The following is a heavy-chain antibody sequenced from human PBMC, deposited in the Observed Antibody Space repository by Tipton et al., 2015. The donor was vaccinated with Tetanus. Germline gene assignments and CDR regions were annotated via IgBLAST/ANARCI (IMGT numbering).Heavy chain of an antibody. D-gene: IGHD2/OR15-2a*01. V-gene: IGHV5-51*01. Sequence: VQLVQSGAEVKEPGESLKISCQGSGYNFNLYWIAWVRQKPGKGLGWMGIIYPGDSDTRYSPSFQGHVTISADRSNSTAYLQWSSLKASDTAMYYCARHRAGTFASWFGPWGQGTLVTVSS. J-gene: IGHJ5*02. CDR2: IYPGDSDT. CDR3: ARHRAGTFASWFGP. CDR1: GYNFNLYW.